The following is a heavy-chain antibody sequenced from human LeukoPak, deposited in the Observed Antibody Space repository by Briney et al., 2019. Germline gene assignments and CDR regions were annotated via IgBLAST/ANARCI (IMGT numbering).Heavy chain of an antibody. CDR1: GFTVSSNY. CDR2: ISYDGSNK. V-gene: IGHV3-30-3*01. D-gene: IGHD6-19*01. Sequence: GGSLRLSCAASGFTVSSNYMSWVRQAPGKGLEWVAVISYDGSNKYYADSVKGRFTISRDNSKNTLYLQMNSLRAEDTAVYYCARDPYSSGGDAFDIWGQGTMVTVSS. CDR3: ARDPYSSGGDAFDI. J-gene: IGHJ3*02.